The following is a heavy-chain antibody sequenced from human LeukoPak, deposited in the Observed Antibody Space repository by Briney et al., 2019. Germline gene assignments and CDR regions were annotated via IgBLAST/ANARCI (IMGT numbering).Heavy chain of an antibody. Sequence: SVKVSCKASGGTFSSYAISWVRQAPGQGLEWMGRIIPILGIANYAQKFQGRVTITADKSTSTAYMELSSLRSEDTVVYYCASWGMVRGVTTDYWGQGTLVTVSS. CDR1: GGTFSSYA. CDR2: IIPILGIA. CDR3: ASWGMVRGVTTDY. D-gene: IGHD3-10*01. V-gene: IGHV1-69*04. J-gene: IGHJ4*02.